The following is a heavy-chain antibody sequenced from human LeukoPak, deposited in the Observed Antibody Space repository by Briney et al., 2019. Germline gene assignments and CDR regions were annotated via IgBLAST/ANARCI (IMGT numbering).Heavy chain of an antibody. Sequence: GGSLRLSCAASGFTFSSYGMHWVRQAPGKGLEWVAFIRYDGSNKYYADSVKGRFTISRDNSKNTLYLQMKSLRAEDTAVYYCAKDGGYSSGWSASFDYWGQGTLVTVSS. CDR2: IRYDGSNK. CDR1: GFTFSSYG. V-gene: IGHV3-30*02. CDR3: AKDGGYSSGWSASFDY. D-gene: IGHD6-19*01. J-gene: IGHJ4*02.